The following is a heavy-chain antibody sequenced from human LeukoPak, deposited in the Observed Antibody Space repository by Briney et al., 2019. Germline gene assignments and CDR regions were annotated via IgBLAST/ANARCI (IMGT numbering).Heavy chain of an antibody. J-gene: IGHJ4*02. CDR2: IYYSGST. Sequence: PSETLSLTCTVSGGSISSYYWSWIRQPPGKGLEWIGYIYYSGSTNYNPSLKSRVTISVDTSKNQFSLKLSSVTAADTAVYYCARHHHSGSYRGGYWGQGTLVTVSS. CDR1: GGSISSYY. CDR3: ARHHHSGSYRGGY. V-gene: IGHV4-59*01. D-gene: IGHD1-26*01.